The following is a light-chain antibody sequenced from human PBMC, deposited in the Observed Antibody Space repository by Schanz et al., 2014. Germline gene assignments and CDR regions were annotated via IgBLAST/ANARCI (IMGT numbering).Light chain of an antibody. CDR3: CSYVSSSAVL. CDR1: SSDVGGYNS. V-gene: IGLV2-14*01. Sequence: QSALTQPASVSGSPGQSITISCTGTSSDVGGYNSVSWYQQHPGKAPKLMIYEGSKRPSGVSNRFSGSKSANTASLTISGLQAEDEADYYCCSYVSSSAVLFGGGTKLTVL. CDR2: EGS. J-gene: IGLJ2*01.